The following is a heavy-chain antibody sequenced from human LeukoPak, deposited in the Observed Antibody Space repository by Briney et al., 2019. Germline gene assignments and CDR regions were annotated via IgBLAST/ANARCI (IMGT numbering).Heavy chain of an antibody. D-gene: IGHD3-22*01. Sequence: GRSLRLSCAASGFTFSSYAMHWVRQAPGKGLEWVSSISGRSADIYYADSVKGRFTISRDNAKNSVFLQMNNLRVEDTAIYYCARRGYHDSSGYDYWGQGTPVTVSS. CDR2: ISGRSADI. J-gene: IGHJ4*02. CDR3: ARRGYHDSSGYDY. V-gene: IGHV3-21*06. CDR1: GFTFSSYA.